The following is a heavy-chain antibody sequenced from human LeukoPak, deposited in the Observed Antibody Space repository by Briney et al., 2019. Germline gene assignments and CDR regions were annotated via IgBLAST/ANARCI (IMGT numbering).Heavy chain of an antibody. CDR3: ARDRIAVAVDS. CDR2: INHSGST. CDR1: GGSFSGYY. J-gene: IGHJ5*01. D-gene: IGHD6-13*01. V-gene: IGHV4-34*01. Sequence: SETLSLTCAVYGGSFSGYYWSWIRQPPGKGLEWIGEINHSGSTNYNPSLKSRVTISVDTSKNQFSLKLSSVTAADTAVYYCARDRIAVAVDSWGQGTLVTVSS.